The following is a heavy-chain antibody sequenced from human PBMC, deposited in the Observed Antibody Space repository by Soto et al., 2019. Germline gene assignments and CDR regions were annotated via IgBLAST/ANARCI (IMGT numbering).Heavy chain of an antibody. CDR1: GFTFSNYE. J-gene: IGHJ6*03. V-gene: IGHV3-64*01. CDR3: ARRGYGSRWPNVYMDV. Sequence: EAQLVEFGGGLVQPGGSPRLSCAASGFTFSNYEMHWVRQAPGKGLEYVSGISNNGAHTDYAKSVKGRFTISRDNSENTLYLQMGSLRAEDMALYYCARRGYGSRWPNVYMDVWGKGTTVTVSS. CDR2: ISNNGAHT. D-gene: IGHD6-13*01.